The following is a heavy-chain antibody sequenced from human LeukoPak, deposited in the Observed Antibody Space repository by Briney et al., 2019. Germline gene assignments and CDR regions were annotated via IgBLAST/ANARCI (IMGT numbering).Heavy chain of an antibody. J-gene: IGHJ6*03. D-gene: IGHD1-26*01. V-gene: IGHV1-8*01. CDR3: ARARSSGSYLWGAYYYYYMDV. CDR1: GYTFTSYD. Sequence: ASVKVSCKASGYTFTSYDMNWVRQATGQGLEWMGWMNPNSGNTGYAQKFQGRVTMTRNTSISTAYMELSSLRSEDTAVYYCARARSSGSYLWGAYYYYYMDVWGKGTTVTVSS. CDR2: MNPNSGNT.